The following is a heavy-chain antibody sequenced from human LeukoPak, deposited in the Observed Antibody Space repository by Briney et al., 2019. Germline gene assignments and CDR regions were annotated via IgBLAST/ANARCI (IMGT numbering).Heavy chain of an antibody. CDR2: ISYDGSNK. V-gene: IGHV3-30*19. J-gene: IGHJ6*02. Sequence: GGSLRLSCAASGFTFSSYGMHWVRQAPGKGLEWVAVISYDGSNKYYADSVKGRFTISRDNSKNTLYLQMNSPRAEDTAVYYCARVRGSGSYYYYYGMDVWGQGTTVTVSS. CDR1: GFTFSSYG. D-gene: IGHD3-10*01. CDR3: ARVRGSGSYYYYYGMDV.